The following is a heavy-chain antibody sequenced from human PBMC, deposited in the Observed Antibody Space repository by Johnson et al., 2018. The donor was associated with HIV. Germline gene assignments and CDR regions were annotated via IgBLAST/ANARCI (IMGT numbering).Heavy chain of an antibody. CDR3: SRAQEGVNVCDSRCYCMFGAFDI. CDR2: IGTAGDT. J-gene: IGHJ3*02. CDR1: GFTFSSYD. Sequence: VQLVESGGGLVQPGGSLRLSCAASGFTFSSYDMHWVRQATGKGLEWVSAIGTAGDTYYPGSVKGRFIISRENAKNSLSRQMNSLRAGDTALYYCSRAQEGVNVCDSRCYCMFGAFDIWGQGTMGTVSS. D-gene: IGHD3-22*01. V-gene: IGHV3-13*01.